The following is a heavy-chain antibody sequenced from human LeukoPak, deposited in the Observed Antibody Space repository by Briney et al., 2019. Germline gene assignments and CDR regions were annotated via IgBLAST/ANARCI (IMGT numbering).Heavy chain of an antibody. J-gene: IGHJ6*03. Sequence: ASVKVSCKASGYTFTSYGITWVRQAPGQGREWVGWISAYNGNTNYAQKLQGRVTMTTDTSASTAYMELRSLRSDDTAVYYCARGGGAAADYSYYYMDVWGKGTTVTVSS. CDR3: ARGGGAAADYSYYYMDV. CDR2: ISAYNGNT. D-gene: IGHD6-13*01. V-gene: IGHV1-18*01. CDR1: GYTFTSYG.